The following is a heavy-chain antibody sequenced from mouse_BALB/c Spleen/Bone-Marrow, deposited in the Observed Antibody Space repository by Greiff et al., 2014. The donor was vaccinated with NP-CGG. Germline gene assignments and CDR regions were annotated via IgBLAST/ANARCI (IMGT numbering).Heavy chain of an antibody. V-gene: IGHV1-87*01. CDR2: TYPGDGDT. Sequence: ESGAELARPGASVKLSCKASGYTFTSYWMQWVKQRPGQGLEWIGATYPGDGDTRYTQKFKGKATLTADKSSSTAYMQRSSLASEDSAVYYCARWDDYDAWFAYWGQGTLVTVSA. D-gene: IGHD2-4*01. CDR1: GYTFTSYW. CDR3: ARWDDYDAWFAY. J-gene: IGHJ3*01.